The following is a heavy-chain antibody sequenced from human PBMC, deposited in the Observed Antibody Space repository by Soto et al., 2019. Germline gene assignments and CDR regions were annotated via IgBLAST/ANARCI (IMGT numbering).Heavy chain of an antibody. CDR1: GFTFSSYA. V-gene: IGHV3-30-3*01. CDR3: ARERQEYYFDY. J-gene: IGHJ4*02. CDR2: ISYDGSNK. Sequence: PGGSLRLSCAASGFTFSSYAMHWVRQAPGKGLEWVAVISYDGSNKYYADSVKGRFTISRDNSKNTLYLQMNSLRAEDTAVYYCARERQEYYFDYWGQGTLVTVSS.